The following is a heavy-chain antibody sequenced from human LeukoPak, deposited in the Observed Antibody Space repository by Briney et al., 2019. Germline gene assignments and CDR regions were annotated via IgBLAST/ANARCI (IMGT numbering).Heavy chain of an antibody. CDR2: ISSSSSTI. J-gene: IGHJ4*02. D-gene: IGHD2-2*01. V-gene: IGHV3-48*04. Sequence: PGGSLRLSCSASGFTFSSYSMNWVRQAPGKGLEWVSYISSSSSTIYYGDSVKGRFTISRDNAKNSLYLQMNSLRAEDTAVYYCARKDIVVVPAAMGIDYWGQGTLVTVSS. CDR3: ARKDIVVVPAAMGIDY. CDR1: GFTFSSYS.